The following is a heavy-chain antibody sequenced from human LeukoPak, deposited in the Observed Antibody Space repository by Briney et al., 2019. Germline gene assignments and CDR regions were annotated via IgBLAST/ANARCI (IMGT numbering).Heavy chain of an antibody. D-gene: IGHD4-17*01. CDR1: GFTFSSYA. V-gene: IGHV3-23*01. CDR3: AKMEGSYGDYNYFDY. J-gene: IGHJ4*02. CDR2: ISGSGGST. Sequence: GGSLRLSCAASGFTFSSYAMSWVRQAPGKGLEWVSAISGSGGSTYYADSVKGRFTISRDNSKNTLYLQMNSLRAEDTAVYYCAKMEGSYGDYNYFDYWGQGTLVTVSS.